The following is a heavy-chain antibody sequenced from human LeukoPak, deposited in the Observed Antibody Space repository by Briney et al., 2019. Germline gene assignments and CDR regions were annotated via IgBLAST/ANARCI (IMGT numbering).Heavy chain of an antibody. J-gene: IGHJ4*02. CDR1: GFTFSSYG. Sequence: GRSLRLSCAASGFTFSSYGMHWVRQAPGKGLEWVAVIWYDGSNKYYADSGKGRFTISRDNSKNTLYLQMNSLRAEDTAVYYCARDRFTYDYWGQGTLVTVSS. D-gene: IGHD3-3*01. V-gene: IGHV3-33*01. CDR3: ARDRFTYDY. CDR2: IWYDGSNK.